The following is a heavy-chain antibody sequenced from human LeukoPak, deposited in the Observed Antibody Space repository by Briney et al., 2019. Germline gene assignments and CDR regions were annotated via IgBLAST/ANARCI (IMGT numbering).Heavy chain of an antibody. CDR2: INPNSGGT. V-gene: IGHV1-2*02. D-gene: IGHD4-17*01. J-gene: IGHJ4*02. Sequence: ASVKVPCKASGYTFTGYYMHWVRQAPGQGLEWMGWINPNSGGTNYAQKFQGRVTMTRDTSISTAYMELSRLRSDDTAVYYCARGPYDYGDYFPDYWGQGTLVTVSS. CDR1: GYTFTGYY. CDR3: ARGPYDYGDYFPDY.